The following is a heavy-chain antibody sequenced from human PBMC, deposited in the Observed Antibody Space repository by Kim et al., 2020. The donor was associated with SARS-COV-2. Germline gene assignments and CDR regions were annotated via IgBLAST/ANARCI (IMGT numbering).Heavy chain of an antibody. CDR1: GFTFSLYT. Sequence: GGSLRLSCAASGFTFSLYTMNWVRQAPGKGPEWISHISSTSSTIYYADSVKGRLTVSRDNAKNSLYLQMTSLRAEDTAIYFCTRENFWYFDLWGRGTLVTVSS. V-gene: IGHV3-48*04. J-gene: IGHJ2*01. CDR3: TRENFWYFDL. D-gene: IGHD1-7*01. CDR2: ISSTSSTI.